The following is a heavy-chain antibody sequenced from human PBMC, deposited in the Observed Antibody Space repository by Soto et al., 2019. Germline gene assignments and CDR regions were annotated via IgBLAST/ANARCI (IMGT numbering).Heavy chain of an antibody. CDR1: GDSISSNSFY. CDR3: ARSYDFRSGPGHFDP. J-gene: IGHJ5*01. V-gene: IGHV4-39*01. Sequence: SETMPLTCTVSGDSISSNSFYWGWIRQPPGKGLEWLGCIYYNGFTYYNRSLKSRLTISVDTSKNQFSLKLSSVTAADTTVYYCARSYDFRSGPGHFDPWDQEIMVAASS. D-gene: IGHD3-3*01. CDR2: IYYNGFT.